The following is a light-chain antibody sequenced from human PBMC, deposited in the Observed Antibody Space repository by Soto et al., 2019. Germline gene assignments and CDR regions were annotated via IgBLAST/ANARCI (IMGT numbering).Light chain of an antibody. CDR3: SSYTRSSTLI. CDR1: SSDVGGYNY. CDR2: EVR. J-gene: IGLJ1*01. V-gene: IGLV2-14*01. Sequence: QAVVTQPASVSGSPGQSITISCTGTSSDVGGYNYVSWYRQHPGKAPKLMIYEVRNRPSGVSNRFSGSKSGNTASLTISGLQAEDEADYYCSSYTRSSTLIFGIGTKLTVL.